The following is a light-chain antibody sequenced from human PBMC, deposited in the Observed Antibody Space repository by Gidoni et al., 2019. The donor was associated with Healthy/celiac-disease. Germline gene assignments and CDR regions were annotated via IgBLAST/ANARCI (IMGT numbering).Light chain of an antibody. CDR3: QVWDSSSDHPVV. CDR2: DDS. Sequence: SYVLPQPPSVSVAPGQTARITCGGNNIGSKSVHWYQQKPGQAPVLVVYDDSARPSGIPQRFSGSNSGNTATLTSSRVEAGDEADYYCQVWDSSSDHPVVFGGGTKLTVL. V-gene: IGLV3-21*02. J-gene: IGLJ2*01. CDR1: NIGSKS.